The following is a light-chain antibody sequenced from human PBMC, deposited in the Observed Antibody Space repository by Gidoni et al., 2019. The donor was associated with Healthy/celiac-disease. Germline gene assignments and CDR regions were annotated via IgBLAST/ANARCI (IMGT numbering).Light chain of an antibody. J-gene: IGKJ4*01. CDR2: YAS. CDR3: QQRSNWPQLT. V-gene: IGKV3-11*01. CDR1: QSVSSY. Sequence: DIVFTQSPATLSLSPGERATLSCRASQSVSSYLAWYQQKPGQAPRLLIYYASNRATGIPARFSGSGSGTDFTLTISSLEPEDFAVYYCQQRSNWPQLTFGGGTKVEIK.